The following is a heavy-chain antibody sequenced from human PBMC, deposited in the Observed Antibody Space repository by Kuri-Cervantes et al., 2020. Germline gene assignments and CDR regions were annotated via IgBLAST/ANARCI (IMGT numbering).Heavy chain of an antibody. CDR2: ISGSGGST. CDR3: ARDGEVVVAAYYFDY. D-gene: IGHD2-15*01. J-gene: IGHJ4*02. V-gene: IGHV3-23*01. CDR1: GFTFSSYA. Sequence: GESLKISCAASGFTFSSYAMSWVRQAPGKGLEWVSAISGSGGSTCYADSVKGRFTISRDNSKNTLYLQMNSLRDEDTAVYYCARDGEVVVAAYYFDYWGQGTLVTVSS.